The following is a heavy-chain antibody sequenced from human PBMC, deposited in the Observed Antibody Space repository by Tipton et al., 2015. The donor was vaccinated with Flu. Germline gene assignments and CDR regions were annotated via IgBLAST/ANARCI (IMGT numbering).Heavy chain of an antibody. D-gene: IGHD3-22*01. V-gene: IGHV4-59*01. J-gene: IGHJ4*02. CDR1: GGSISSYN. Sequence: TLSLTCTVSGGSISSYNWGWIRQHPGKGLERMGYIYYSGSTNHNPSLKSRVTISVDTSKNQLSLKLSSATAADTTVYYCAREGGDYYDSSGYGYWGQGSLVTVSS. CDR3: AREGGDYYDSSGYGY. CDR2: IYYSGST.